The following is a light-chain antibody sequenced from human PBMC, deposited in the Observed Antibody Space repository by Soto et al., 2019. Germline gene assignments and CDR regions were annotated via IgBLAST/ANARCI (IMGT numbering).Light chain of an antibody. CDR2: ATS. J-gene: IGLJ3*02. CDR1: SSDVGNYNL. CDR3: TSFARGSTLV. Sequence: QSVLTQPRSVSGSPGQSVTIACTGTSSDVGNYNLVSWYQQYPGKAPKLMIYATSKRPSGVSNRFSGSKSGDTASLTISGLQAEDEADYYCTSFARGSTLVFGGGTKVTVL. V-gene: IGLV2-23*01.